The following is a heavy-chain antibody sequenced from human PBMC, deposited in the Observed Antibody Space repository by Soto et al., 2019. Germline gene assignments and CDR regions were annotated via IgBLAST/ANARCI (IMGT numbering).Heavy chain of an antibody. V-gene: IGHV3-48*03. Sequence: PGGSLRLSCAASGFTFSSFEMNWVRQAPDKGLEWASYISSSGSTKYYEDSVKGRFAISRDNAKNSLWLQMSSLRAEDTSVYYCARRGSRWGRGTKVTVSS. D-gene: IGHD2-15*01. J-gene: IGHJ3*01. CDR3: ARRGSR. CDR1: GFTFSSFE. CDR2: ISSSGSTK.